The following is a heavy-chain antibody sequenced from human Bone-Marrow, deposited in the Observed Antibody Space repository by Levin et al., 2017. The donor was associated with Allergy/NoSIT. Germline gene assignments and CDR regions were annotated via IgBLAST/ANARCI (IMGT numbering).Heavy chain of an antibody. D-gene: IGHD3-16*01. J-gene: IGHJ4*02. Sequence: GGSLRLSCAASGFTFSRYAMHWVRQAPGKGLEWLALISYDGNDKYYGDSVKGRITIARDNSKNTLYLQMDTLRPEDTAVYYCARTMGGLDYWGQGILVTVSS. CDR1: GFTFSRYA. CDR2: ISYDGNDK. CDR3: ARTMGGLDY. V-gene: IGHV3-30*14.